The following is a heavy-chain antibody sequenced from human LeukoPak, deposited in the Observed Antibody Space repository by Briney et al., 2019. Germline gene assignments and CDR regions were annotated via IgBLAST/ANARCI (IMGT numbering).Heavy chain of an antibody. D-gene: IGHD3-10*01. Sequence: SETLSLTCTVSGDFITAYYWSWIRQPPGKGLEWIGYVYYSGSTEYNPSLRSRVTISLEMSKHQFSLNLTSVTAADTAVYYCVRNLGSMARGSRRGYDDYYYYMDVWGKGTTVIISS. CDR2: VYYSGST. J-gene: IGHJ6*03. V-gene: IGHV4-59*01. CDR1: GDFITAYY. CDR3: VRNLGSMARGSRRGYDDYYYYMDV.